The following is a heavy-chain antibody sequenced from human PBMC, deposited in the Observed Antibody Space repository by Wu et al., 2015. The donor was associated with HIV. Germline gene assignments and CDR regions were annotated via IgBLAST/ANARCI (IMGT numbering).Heavy chain of an antibody. CDR3: ARRYCSSTSCYTPHFDY. CDR2: ILPIFTTT. CDR1: GGTFNTYA. Sequence: QVQLVQSGAEVKKPGSSVKVSCKASGGTFNTYAITWVRQAPGQGLEWMGTILPIFTTTKYAQKFQGRVTITADESTSTAYMELSSLRSEDTAMYYCARRYCSSTSCYTPHFDYWGQGTLVTVSS. J-gene: IGHJ4*02. D-gene: IGHD2-2*02. V-gene: IGHV1-69*15.